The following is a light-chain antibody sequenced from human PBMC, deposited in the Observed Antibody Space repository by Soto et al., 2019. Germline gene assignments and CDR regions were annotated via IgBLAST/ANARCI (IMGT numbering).Light chain of an antibody. CDR3: QQDDNWLRT. J-gene: IGKJ1*01. CDR2: GSS. Sequence: EIVRTQTQPTMYVYPGERDTLSRMADQRVISNLAWYQQKPGQAPRLLFYGSSTKATGIPARFSGSGSGTEFTLTIISLQSDDLAVYYCQQDDNWLRTFGPGTKVDIK. V-gene: IGKV3-15*01. CDR1: QRVISN.